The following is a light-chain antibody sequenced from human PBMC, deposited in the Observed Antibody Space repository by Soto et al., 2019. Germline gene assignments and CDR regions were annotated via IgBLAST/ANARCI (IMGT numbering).Light chain of an antibody. J-gene: IGKJ4*01. Sequence: DIPMTQSPSSLSASVGDRVTITCRASQSIDKYLSWYQQKPGKGPNLLIYAASNLRTGVPSRFSGSGSGTEFTLTISGLLPEDFATYFCQQSYSTPSLTFGGGTKVEIK. CDR1: QSIDKY. CDR2: AAS. CDR3: QQSYSTPSLT. V-gene: IGKV1-39*01.